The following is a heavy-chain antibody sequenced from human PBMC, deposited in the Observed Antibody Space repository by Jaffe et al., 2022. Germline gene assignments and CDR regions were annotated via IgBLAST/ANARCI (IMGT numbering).Heavy chain of an antibody. CDR3: ARDGRLRFLEWSNPILDAFDI. V-gene: IGHV4-4*02. D-gene: IGHD3-3*01. J-gene: IGHJ3*02. Sequence: QVQLQESGPGLVKPSGTLSLTCAVSGGSISSSNWWSWVRQPPGKGLEWIGEIYHSGSTNYNPSLKSRVTISVDKSKNQFSLKLSSVTAADTAVYYCARDGRLRFLEWSNPILDAFDIWGQGTMVTVSS. CDR2: IYHSGST. CDR1: GGSISSSNW.